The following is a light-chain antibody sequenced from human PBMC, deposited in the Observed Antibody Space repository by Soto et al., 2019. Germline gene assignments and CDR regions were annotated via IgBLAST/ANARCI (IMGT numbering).Light chain of an antibody. Sequence: EIIMTQSPATQSASPGERVTLSCRASRIININLAWYQQKPGQAPRLLIYGASTRAAGMPARFSGSGAGTEFTLIISSLQSEDSAVYYCQQYDNWPPYTFGQGTKLEIK. CDR2: GAS. CDR1: RIININ. CDR3: QQYDNWPPYT. J-gene: IGKJ2*01. V-gene: IGKV3-15*01.